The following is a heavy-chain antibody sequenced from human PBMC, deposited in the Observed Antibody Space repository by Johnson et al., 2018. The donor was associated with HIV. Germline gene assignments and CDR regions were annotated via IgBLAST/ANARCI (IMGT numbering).Heavy chain of an antibody. CDR3: ARSVNAGRPFDI. D-gene: IGHD2-8*01. Sequence: QLVESGGGLVQPGGSLRLSCAASGFTFSDSYMNWIRQAPGKGLEWVSYISSSDSAIWYADSVKGRFTVSRDNAKNSLYLQMNSLSVEDTAVYYCARSVNAGRPFDIWGQGTLVTVSS. CDR1: GFTFSDSY. J-gene: IGHJ3*02. V-gene: IGHV3-11*04. CDR2: ISSSDSAI.